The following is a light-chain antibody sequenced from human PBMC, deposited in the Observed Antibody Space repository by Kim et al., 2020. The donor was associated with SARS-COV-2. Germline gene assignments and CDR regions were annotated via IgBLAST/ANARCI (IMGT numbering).Light chain of an antibody. J-gene: IGLJ3*02. CDR1: SNNVGNLG. CDR3: SAWDSTLSVWV. Sequence: QTATLTCSGNSNNVGNLGAAWLQQHQGHPPKLQSYRNNNRPSGISERFSASRSGNTASLTITGLQPEDEADYYCSAWDSTLSVWVFGGGTQLTVL. CDR2: RNN. V-gene: IGLV10-54*01.